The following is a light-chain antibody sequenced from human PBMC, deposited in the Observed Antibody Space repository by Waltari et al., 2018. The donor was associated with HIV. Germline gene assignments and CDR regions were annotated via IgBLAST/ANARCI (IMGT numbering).Light chain of an antibody. V-gene: IGLV2-23*02. CDR3: CSYAGTSILV. J-gene: IGLJ3*02. CDR1: SSDVGSYNL. CDR2: EVT. Sequence: QSALTQPASVSGSPGQSITISCTETSSDVGSYNLVSWYQQHPGKAPKLMIYEVTKRPSGVSNRFSGSKSGNTASLTISGLQAEDEGDYHCCSYAGTSILVFGGGTKLTVL.